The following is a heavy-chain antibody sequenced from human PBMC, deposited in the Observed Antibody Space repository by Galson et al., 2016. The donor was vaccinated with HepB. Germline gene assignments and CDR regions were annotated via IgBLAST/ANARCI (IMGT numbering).Heavy chain of an antibody. CDR2: IWYDGSEK. Sequence: SLRLSCAASGFAFSRFGMHWVRQTPGKGLEWVAVIWYDGSEKYYADSVKGRFTISRYNSKNMMYLQMNSLRVDDSALYFCASERDGCIGGSCYSDLDTWGQGTLVTVSS. CDR3: ASERDGCIGGSCYSDLDT. CDR1: GFAFSRFG. J-gene: IGHJ5*02. V-gene: IGHV3-33*01. D-gene: IGHD2-15*01.